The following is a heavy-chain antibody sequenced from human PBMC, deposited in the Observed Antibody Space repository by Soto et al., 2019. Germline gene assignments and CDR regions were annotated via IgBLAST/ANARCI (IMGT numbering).Heavy chain of an antibody. CDR3: ARGRGAVAGSQGHYDY. D-gene: IGHD6-19*01. CDR1: GGSFSGYY. J-gene: IGHJ4*02. CDR2: INHSGST. Sequence: QVQLQQWGAGLLKPSETLSLTCAVYGGSFSGYYWSWIRQPPGKGLEWIGEINHSGSTNYNPSLKSAATISVDTSKNQSSLKLSSVTAADTAVYYCARGRGAVAGSQGHYDYWGQGTLVTVSS. V-gene: IGHV4-34*01.